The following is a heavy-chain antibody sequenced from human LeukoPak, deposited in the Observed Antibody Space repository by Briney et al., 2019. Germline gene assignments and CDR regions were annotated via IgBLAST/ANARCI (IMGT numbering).Heavy chain of an antibody. CDR2: ISAYNGNT. V-gene: IGHV1-18*01. J-gene: IGHJ4*02. CDR3: ARGGYSYGYLKAPFDY. D-gene: IGHD5-18*01. Sequence: ASVKVSCKASGYTFTSYGISWVRQAPGQGLEWMGWISAYNGNTHYAQKLQGRVTMTTDTSTSTVYMELRSLRSDDTAVYYCARGGYSYGYLKAPFDYWGQGTLVTVSS. CDR1: GYTFTSYG.